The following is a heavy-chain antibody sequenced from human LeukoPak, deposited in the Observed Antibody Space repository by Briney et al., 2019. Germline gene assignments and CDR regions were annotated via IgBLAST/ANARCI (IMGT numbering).Heavy chain of an antibody. Sequence: SETLSLTCSVSGASITSYYWSWIRQPPGKGLEWIGYIYSSGITNYNPSLKSRVTISVDTSKNQFSLKLSSVTAADTAVYYCASYPEKYSSGWFDYWGQGTLVTVSS. CDR3: ASYPEKYSSGWFDY. V-gene: IGHV4-4*09. CDR1: GASITSYY. D-gene: IGHD6-19*01. CDR2: IYSSGIT. J-gene: IGHJ4*02.